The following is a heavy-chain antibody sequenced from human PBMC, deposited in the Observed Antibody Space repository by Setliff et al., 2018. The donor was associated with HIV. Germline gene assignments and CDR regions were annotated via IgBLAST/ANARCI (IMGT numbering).Heavy chain of an antibody. CDR3: ARETQTGTGSYLN. CDR2: INCENGDT. CDR1: GYTFTNYY. J-gene: IGHJ4*02. Sequence: ASVKVSCKTSGYTFTNYYVNWVRQAPGQGLEWMGIINCENGDTTYAQNFKDRVTVTRDTSTSTVYMDLSSLRPEDTAVYYCARETQTGTGSYLNWGQGTQVTVSS. V-gene: IGHV1-46*01. D-gene: IGHD3-10*01.